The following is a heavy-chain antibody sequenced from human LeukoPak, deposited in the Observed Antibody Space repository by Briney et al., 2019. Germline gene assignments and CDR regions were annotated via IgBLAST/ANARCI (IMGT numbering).Heavy chain of an antibody. CDR3: AREPGSSGWYDH. D-gene: IGHD6-19*01. V-gene: IGHV4-34*01. CDR2: INHSGST. CDR1: GGSFSGYY. Sequence: SETLSLTCAVYGGSFSGYYWSWIRQPPGKGLEWIGEINHSGSTNYNPSLKSRVTISVDTSKNQFSLKLSSVTAADTAVYYCAREPGSSGWYDHWGQGTLVTVSS. J-gene: IGHJ5*02.